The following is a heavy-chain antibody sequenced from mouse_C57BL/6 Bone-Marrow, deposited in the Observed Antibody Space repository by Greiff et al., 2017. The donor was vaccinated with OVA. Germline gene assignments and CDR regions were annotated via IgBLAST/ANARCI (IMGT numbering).Heavy chain of an antibody. Sequence: VQLKESGGGLVKPGGSLKLSCAASGFTFSSYAMSWVRQTPEKRLEWVATISDGGSYTYYPDNVKGRFTISRDNAKNNLYLQMSHLKSEDTAMYYCARELLMGAYWGQGTLVTVSA. CDR1: GFTFSSYA. D-gene: IGHD2-1*01. CDR2: ISDGGSYT. V-gene: IGHV5-4*01. J-gene: IGHJ3*01. CDR3: ARELLMGAY.